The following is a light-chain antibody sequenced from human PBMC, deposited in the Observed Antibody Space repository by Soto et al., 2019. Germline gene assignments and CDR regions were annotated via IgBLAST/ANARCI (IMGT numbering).Light chain of an antibody. V-gene: IGKV3-15*01. Sequence: DTVMTQSPATLSLSPGERATLSCRASESVGSNLVWYQQKPGQAPRFLIYGASTRATGIPDRFSGSGSGTDFTLTISRLEPEDFAMYYCQQYATTPITFGQGTRLEIK. J-gene: IGKJ5*01. CDR1: ESVGSN. CDR3: QQYATTPIT. CDR2: GAS.